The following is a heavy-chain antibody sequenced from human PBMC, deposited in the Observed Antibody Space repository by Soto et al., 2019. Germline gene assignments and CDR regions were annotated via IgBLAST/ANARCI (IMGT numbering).Heavy chain of an antibody. CDR3: VRDGYNYYFDY. V-gene: IGHV3-74*01. D-gene: IGHD5-12*01. CDR2: INSDGSST. CDR1: GFTFSSYW. J-gene: IGHJ4*02. Sequence: GGSLRLSCAASGFTFSSYWMHWVRQAPGKGLVWVSRINSDGSSTSYADSVKGRFTISRDNAKNTLYLQMNSLRAEDTAVYYCVRDGYNYYFDYWGQGTLVTVSS.